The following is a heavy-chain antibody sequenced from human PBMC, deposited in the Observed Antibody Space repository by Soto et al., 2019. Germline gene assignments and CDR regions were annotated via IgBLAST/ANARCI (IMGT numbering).Heavy chain of an antibody. CDR1: GFTVSSNY. Sequence: GGSLRLSCAASGFTVSSNYMSWVRQAPGKGLEWVSVIYSDGSTYYADSVKGRFTISRHNSKNTLYLQMNSLRAEDTAVYYCARMEYSSLYYFDYWGQGTLVTVSS. D-gene: IGHD6-6*01. CDR3: ARMEYSSLYYFDY. CDR2: IYSDGST. J-gene: IGHJ4*02. V-gene: IGHV3-53*04.